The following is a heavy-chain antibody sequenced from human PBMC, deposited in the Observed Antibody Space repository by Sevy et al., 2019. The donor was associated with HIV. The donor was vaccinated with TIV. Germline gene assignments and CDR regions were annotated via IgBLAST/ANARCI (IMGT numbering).Heavy chain of an antibody. V-gene: IGHV4-30-4*01. CDR1: GGSISSGDYY. J-gene: IGHJ5*02. CDR2: IYYSGST. D-gene: IGHD1-7*01. Sequence: SETLSLTCTVSGGSISSGDYYWSWIRQPPGKGLEWIGYIYYSGSTYYNPSLKSRVTISVDTSKNQFSLKLGSVTAADTAVYYCARVGGTAPNYEGVWFDPWGQGTLVTVSS. CDR3: ARVGGTAPNYEGVWFDP.